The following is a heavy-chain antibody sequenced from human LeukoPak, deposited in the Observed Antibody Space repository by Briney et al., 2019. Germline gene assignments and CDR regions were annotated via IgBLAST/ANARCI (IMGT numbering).Heavy chain of an antibody. V-gene: IGHV3-23*01. CDR1: GFTFSNAW. J-gene: IGHJ6*03. Sequence: GGSLRLSCAASGFTFSNAWMSWVRQAPGKGLEWFSAISGSGGSTYYADSVKGRFTISRDNSKNTLYLQMNSLRAEDTAVYYCAKSISRPYYMDVWGKGTTVTVSS. CDR3: AKSISRPYYMDV. D-gene: IGHD3-3*02. CDR2: ISGSGGST.